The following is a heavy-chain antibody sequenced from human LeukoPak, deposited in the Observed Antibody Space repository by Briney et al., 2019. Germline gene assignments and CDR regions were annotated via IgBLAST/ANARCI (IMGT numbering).Heavy chain of an antibody. V-gene: IGHV4-61*02. CDR3: AGGDMTTVQDWLDP. J-gene: IGHJ5*02. CDR2: IYTSGST. D-gene: IGHD4-17*01. Sequence: PSQTLSLTCTVSGGSISSGSYYWSWIRQPAGKGLEWIGRIYTSGSTNYNPSLKSRVTISVDPSKNQFSLKLSSVTPADTAVYYCAGGDMTTVQDWLDPWGQGTLVTVSS. CDR1: GGSISSGSYY.